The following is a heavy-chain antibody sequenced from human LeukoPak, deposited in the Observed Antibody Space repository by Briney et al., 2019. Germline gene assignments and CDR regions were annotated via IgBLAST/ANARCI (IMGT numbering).Heavy chain of an antibody. Sequence: ASVKVSCKASGYTFTSYDINWVRQATGQGLEWMGWMNPNSGNTGYAQRFQGRVTMTRNTSISTAYMELSSLRSEDTAVYYCARGRVRLRGFALGYYHYMDVWGKGTTVTISS. D-gene: IGHD3/OR15-3a*01. V-gene: IGHV1-8*01. CDR1: GYTFTSYD. CDR2: MNPNSGNT. CDR3: ARGRVRLRGFALGYYHYMDV. J-gene: IGHJ6*03.